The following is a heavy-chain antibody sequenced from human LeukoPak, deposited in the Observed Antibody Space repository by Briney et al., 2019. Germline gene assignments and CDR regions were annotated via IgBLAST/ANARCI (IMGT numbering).Heavy chain of an antibody. Sequence: GGSLRLSCAASGFTFSSYAMSWVRQVPGKRLEWASAISSGAGTTGYADSVKGRLTISRVNSKSTIYLQMNSLRAEDTAIYYCAKDLEQSYSGWSTSYDAWGQGTLVTVSS. D-gene: IGHD6-19*01. V-gene: IGHV3-23*01. CDR1: GFTFSSYA. CDR2: ISSGAGTT. CDR3: AKDLEQSYSGWSTSYDA. J-gene: IGHJ5*02.